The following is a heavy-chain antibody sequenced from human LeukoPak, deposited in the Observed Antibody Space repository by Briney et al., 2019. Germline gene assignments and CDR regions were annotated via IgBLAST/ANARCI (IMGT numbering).Heavy chain of an antibody. D-gene: IGHD1-1*01. V-gene: IGHV3-30*02. CDR1: GFTFSSYG. CDR2: IRYDGSNK. Sequence: GGSLRLSCAASGFTFSSYGMHWVRQAPGKGLEWVAFIRYDGSNKYYADSVKGRFTISRDNSKNTLYLQMNSLGAEDTAVYYCAKMPTGTTKRGYYYYYMDVWGKGTTVTVSS. J-gene: IGHJ6*03. CDR3: AKMPTGTTKRGYYYYYMDV.